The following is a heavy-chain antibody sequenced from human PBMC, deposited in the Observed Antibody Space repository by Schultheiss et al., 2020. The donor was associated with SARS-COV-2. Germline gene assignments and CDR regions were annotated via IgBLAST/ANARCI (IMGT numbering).Heavy chain of an antibody. CDR3: ARVGAGGGSSSPHAFDI. J-gene: IGHJ4*02. Sequence: GGSLRLSCAASGFTFSSYAMSWVRQAPGKGLEWVSAISGSGGSTYYADSVKGRFTISRDDSKNTLYLQMNNLRAEDTAVYYCARVGAGGGSSSPHAFDIWGQGTLVTVSS. CDR1: GFTFSSYA. CDR2: ISGSGGST. D-gene: IGHD2-15*01. V-gene: IGHV3-23*01.